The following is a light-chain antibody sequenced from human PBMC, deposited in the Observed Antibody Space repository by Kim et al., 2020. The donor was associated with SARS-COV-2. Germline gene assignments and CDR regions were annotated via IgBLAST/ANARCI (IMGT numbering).Light chain of an antibody. CDR1: SSDVGGYDY. CDR3: NSCTTFNTAWV. V-gene: IGLV2-14*03. J-gene: IGLJ3*02. CDR2: DVY. Sequence: QSALTQPASVSGSPGQSITISCTGTSSDVGGYDYVSWYQQHPGKAPKLIIYDVYNRPSGVSDRFSGSKSGNTASLTISALQAEDEADYYCNSCTTFNTAWVFGGGTKLTVL.